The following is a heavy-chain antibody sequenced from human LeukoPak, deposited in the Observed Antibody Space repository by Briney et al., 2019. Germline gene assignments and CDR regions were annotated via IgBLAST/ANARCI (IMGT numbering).Heavy chain of an antibody. D-gene: IGHD5-18*01. J-gene: IGHJ5*02. CDR2: IYYSGST. CDR3: ARRPAVPAMVTS. Sequence: PSETLSLTCTVSGGSISGSSYYWGWIRQPPGKGLEWIGSIYYSGSTYYNPSLKSRVTISVDTSKNQFSLKLSSVTAADTAVYYCARRPAVPAMVTSWGQGTLVTVSS. V-gene: IGHV4-39*01. CDR1: GGSISGSSYY.